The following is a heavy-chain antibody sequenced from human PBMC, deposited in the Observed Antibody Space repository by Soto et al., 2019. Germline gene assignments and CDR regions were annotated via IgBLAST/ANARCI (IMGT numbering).Heavy chain of an antibody. Sequence: AETLSLNCAVYGGSFSGYYWSWIRQPPGKGLEWIGEINHSGSTNYNPSLKSRVTISVDTSKNQFSLKLSSVTAADTAVYYCAREKAAGRNMVRGVRYFDYWGQGTLVTVSS. CDR2: INHSGST. CDR1: GGSFSGYY. V-gene: IGHV4-34*01. J-gene: IGHJ4*02. CDR3: AREKAAGRNMVRGVRYFDY. D-gene: IGHD3-10*01.